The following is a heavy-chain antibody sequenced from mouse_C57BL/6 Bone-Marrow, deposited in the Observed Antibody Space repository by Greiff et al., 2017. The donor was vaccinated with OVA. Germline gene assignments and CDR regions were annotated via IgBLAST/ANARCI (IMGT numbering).Heavy chain of an antibody. D-gene: IGHD1-1*01. V-gene: IGHV14-4*01. Sequence: VHVKQSGAELVRPGASVKLSCTASGFNIKDDYMHWVKQRPEQGLEWIGWIDPENGDTEYASKFQGKATITADTSSNTAYLQLSSLTSEDTAVYYCTRFYYGSSEGYAMDDWGQGTSVTVSS. CDR2: IDPENGDT. CDR3: TRFYYGSSEGYAMDD. CDR1: GFNIKDDY. J-gene: IGHJ4*01.